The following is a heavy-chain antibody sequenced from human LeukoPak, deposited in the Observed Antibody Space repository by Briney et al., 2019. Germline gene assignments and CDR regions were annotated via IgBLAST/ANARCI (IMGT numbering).Heavy chain of an antibody. D-gene: IGHD3-3*01. CDR1: GGSISSGSCY. J-gene: IGHJ5*02. CDR3: ARGLRTIFGVVTRFDP. Sequence: SQTLSLTCTVSGGSISSGSCYWSWIRQPAGKGLEWIGRIYTSGSTNYNPSLKSRVTISVDTSKNQFSLKLSSVTAADTAVYYCARGLRTIFGVVTRFDPWGQGTLVTVSS. V-gene: IGHV4-61*02. CDR2: IYTSGST.